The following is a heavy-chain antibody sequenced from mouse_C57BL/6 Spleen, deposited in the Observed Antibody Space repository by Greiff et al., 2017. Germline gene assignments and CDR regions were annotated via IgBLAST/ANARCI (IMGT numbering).Heavy chain of an antibody. CDR3: ATVGYYGSSHWYFDV. CDR2: ISSGSSTI. J-gene: IGHJ1*03. D-gene: IGHD1-1*01. CDR1: GFTFSDYG. Sequence: EVKVVESGGGLVKPGGSLKLSCAASGFTFSDYGMHWVRQAPEKGLEWVAYISSGSSTIYYADTVKGRFTISRDNAKNTLFLQMTSLRSEDTAMYYCATVGYYGSSHWYFDVWGTGTTVTVSS. V-gene: IGHV5-17*01.